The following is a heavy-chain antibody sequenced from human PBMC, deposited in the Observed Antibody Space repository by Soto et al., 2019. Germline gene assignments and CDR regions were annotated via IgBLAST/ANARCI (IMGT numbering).Heavy chain of an antibody. CDR2: IVVGRGNT. CDR1: GFTNTSYA. CDR3: STERVSLGVDV. J-gene: IGHJ6*02. Sequence: GASVKVSCKASGFTNTSYAVQWVRQARGQRLEWIGWIVVGRGNTNYSQKFQERVTITRDLSTSTAYMGLSSLTSEDTAVYYCSTERVSLGVDVRGLGTTVTVSS. V-gene: IGHV1-58*01.